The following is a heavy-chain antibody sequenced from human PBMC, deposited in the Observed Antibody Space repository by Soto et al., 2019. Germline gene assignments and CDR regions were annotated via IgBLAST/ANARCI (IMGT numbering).Heavy chain of an antibody. V-gene: IGHV1-24*01. CDR2: FDPEDGET. D-gene: IGHD2-15*01. Sequence: ASVKVSCKVSGYTLTELSMHWVRQAPGKGLEWMGGFDPEDGETIYAQKFQGRVTMTEDTSTDTAYMELSSLRSEDTAVYYCAKDRRWGGDIVVVVAANSGKMDVWGQGTTVTAP. J-gene: IGHJ6*02. CDR1: GYTLTELS. CDR3: AKDRRWGGDIVVVVAANSGKMDV.